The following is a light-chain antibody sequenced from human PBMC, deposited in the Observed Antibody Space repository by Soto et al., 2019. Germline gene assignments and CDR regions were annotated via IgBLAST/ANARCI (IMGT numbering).Light chain of an antibody. CDR2: DVS. Sequence: QSALTQPASVSGSPGQSITTSCTGTSSDVGGYNYVSWYQQHPGKAPKLMIYDVSNRPSGVSNRFSGSRSGNTASLIISGLQTEDEADYYCSSYTVSSTVIFGGGTKLTVL. V-gene: IGLV2-14*01. CDR3: SSYTVSSTVI. J-gene: IGLJ2*01. CDR1: SSDVGGYNY.